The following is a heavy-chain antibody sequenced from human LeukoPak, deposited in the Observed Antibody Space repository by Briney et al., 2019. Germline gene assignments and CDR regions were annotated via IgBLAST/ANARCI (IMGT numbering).Heavy chain of an antibody. Sequence: GGSLRLSCAASGFTFTSYAMHWVRKAPGKGREGVALISYDGSNKYYADSVKGRFTISRDNSKNKLYLQMNSLRAEDTALYYCARVELPGAIPSTQNSFQHWGQGTLVTVS. CDR2: ISYDGSNK. CDR1: GFTFTSYA. V-gene: IGHV3-30-3*01. CDR3: ARVELPGAIPSTQNSFQH. D-gene: IGHD2-2*02. J-gene: IGHJ1*01.